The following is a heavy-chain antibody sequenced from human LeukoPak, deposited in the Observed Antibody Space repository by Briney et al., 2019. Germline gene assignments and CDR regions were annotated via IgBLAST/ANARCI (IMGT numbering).Heavy chain of an antibody. CDR1: GYSISSGYY. CDR2: IYHSGST. D-gene: IGHD5-12*01. Sequence: SETLSLTCTVSGYSISSGYYWGWIRPPPGKGLEWIGSIYHSGSTYYNPSLKSRVTISVDTSKNQFSLKLSSVTAADTAVYYCARLGWIRYWYFDLWGRGTLVTVSS. J-gene: IGHJ2*01. V-gene: IGHV4-38-2*02. CDR3: ARLGWIRYWYFDL.